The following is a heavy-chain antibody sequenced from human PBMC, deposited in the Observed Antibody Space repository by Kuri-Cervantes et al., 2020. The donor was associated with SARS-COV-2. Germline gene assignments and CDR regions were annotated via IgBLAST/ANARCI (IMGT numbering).Heavy chain of an antibody. Sequence: GSLRLSCTVSGGSISSYYWSWIRQPPGKGLEWIGYIYYSGSTNYNPSLKSRVTISVDTSKNQFSLKLSSVTAADTAVYYCARLNLYYYYYGMDVWGQGNTVTVSS. CDR3: ARLNLYYYYYGMDV. CDR2: IYYSGST. CDR1: GGSISSYY. V-gene: IGHV4-59*08. J-gene: IGHJ6*02.